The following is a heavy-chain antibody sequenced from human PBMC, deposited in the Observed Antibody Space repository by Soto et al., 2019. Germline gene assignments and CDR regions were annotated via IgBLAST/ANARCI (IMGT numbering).Heavy chain of an antibody. CDR3: VKEQAAATLYYFYYMDV. CDR2: ISYDGSKT. D-gene: IGHD6-13*01. J-gene: IGHJ6*03. V-gene: IGHV3-30*18. Sequence: QMQLVESGGGVVQPGTSLRISCAASGFSFNSYGIHWVRQAPGKGLEWVAVISYDGSKTYYGESVKGRFTISRDNSKNTLYLQMNGLRDEDTAVYYCVKEQAAATLYYFYYMDVWGRGTTVTVSS. CDR1: GFSFNSYG.